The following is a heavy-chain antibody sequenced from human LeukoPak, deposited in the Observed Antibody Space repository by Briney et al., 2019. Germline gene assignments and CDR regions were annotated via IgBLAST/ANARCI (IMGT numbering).Heavy chain of an antibody. J-gene: IGHJ4*02. Sequence: PSETLSLTCTVSGGSISSGSYYWSWIRQPAGKGLEWIGRIYTSGSTNYNPSLKSRVTISVDTSKNQFSLKLSSVTAADTAVYYCARGFHGGFNYWSQGTLVTVSS. CDR2: IYTSGST. CDR3: ARGFHGGFNY. D-gene: IGHD3-16*01. CDR1: GGSISSGSYY. V-gene: IGHV4-61*02.